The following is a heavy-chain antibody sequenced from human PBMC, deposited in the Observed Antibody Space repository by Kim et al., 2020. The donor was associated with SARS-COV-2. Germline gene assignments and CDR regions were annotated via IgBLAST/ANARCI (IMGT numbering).Heavy chain of an antibody. Sequence: SETLSLTCAVYGGSFSGYYWSWIRQPPGKGLEWIGEINHSGSTNYNPSLKSRVTISVDTSKNQFSLKLSSVTAADTAVYYCARGRLLDTAMAKDYYYGMDVWGQGTTVTVSS. J-gene: IGHJ6*02. D-gene: IGHD5-18*01. CDR1: GGSFSGYY. V-gene: IGHV4-34*01. CDR2: INHSGST. CDR3: ARGRLLDTAMAKDYYYGMDV.